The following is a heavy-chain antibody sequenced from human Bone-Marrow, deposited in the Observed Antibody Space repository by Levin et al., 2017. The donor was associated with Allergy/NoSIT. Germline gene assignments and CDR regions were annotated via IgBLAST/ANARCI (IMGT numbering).Heavy chain of an antibody. CDR3: ARDSTPYSSSWYYYYYYMDV. V-gene: IGHV3-48*02. CDR1: GFTFSSYS. CDR2: ISSSSSTI. D-gene: IGHD6-13*01. Sequence: GGSLRLSCAASGFTFSSYSMNWVRQAPGKGLEWVSYISSSSSTIYYADSVKGRFTISRDNAKNSLYLQMNSLRDEDTAVYYCARDSTPYSSSWYYYYYYMDVWGKGTTVTVSS. J-gene: IGHJ6*03.